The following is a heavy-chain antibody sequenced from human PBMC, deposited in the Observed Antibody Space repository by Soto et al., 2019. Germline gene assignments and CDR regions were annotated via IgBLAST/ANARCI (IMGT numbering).Heavy chain of an antibody. Sequence: QVQLVESGGGVVQPGRPLRLSCAASKFAFSGHAMHWVRQAPGKGLEWVAVISDHGNNKYYADSVKGRFAISRDNSKNSVFLQMNSLSAEDTAVYYCARDVNGGSGWPLNIDYWGQGALVTVSS. D-gene: IGHD6-19*01. V-gene: IGHV3-30*09. CDR1: KFAFSGHA. CDR2: ISDHGNNK. J-gene: IGHJ4*02. CDR3: ARDVNGGSGWPLNIDY.